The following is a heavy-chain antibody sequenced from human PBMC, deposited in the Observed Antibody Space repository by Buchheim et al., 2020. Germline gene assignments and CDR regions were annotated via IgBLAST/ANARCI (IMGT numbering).Heavy chain of an antibody. J-gene: IGHJ2*01. D-gene: IGHD5-18*01. CDR2: ISGSGGST. Sequence: EVQLLESGGGLVQPGGSLRLSCAASGFTFSSYAMRWVRQAPGKGLEWVSGISGSGGSTYYADSVKGRFTISRDNSKHTLSPQMNSLRAEDTAVYYCAKGYSYGGWYFDLWGRGTL. CDR3: AKGYSYGGWYFDL. V-gene: IGHV3-23*01. CDR1: GFTFSSYA.